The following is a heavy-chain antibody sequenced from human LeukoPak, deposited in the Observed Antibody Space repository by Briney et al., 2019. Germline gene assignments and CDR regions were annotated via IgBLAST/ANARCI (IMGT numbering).Heavy chain of an antibody. J-gene: IGHJ5*02. CDR2: IYHSGST. D-gene: IGHD2-8*01. Sequence: SETLSLTCAVSGYSISSGYYWGWIRQPPGKGLEWIGSIYHSGSTYYNPSLKSRVTISVDTSKNQFSLKLGSVTAADTAVYYCARAMVYVLNWFDPWGQGTLVTVSS. CDR3: ARAMVYVLNWFDP. V-gene: IGHV4-38-2*01. CDR1: GYSISSGYY.